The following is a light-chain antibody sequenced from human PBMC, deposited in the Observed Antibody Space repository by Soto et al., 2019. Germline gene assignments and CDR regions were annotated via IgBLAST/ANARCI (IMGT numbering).Light chain of an antibody. V-gene: IGKV3-15*01. Sequence: EIVMTHSPGTLSVSPGGRAALSCRASQSVITNLAWYQQKPGQAPRLLIFDASTRATGIPARFSGSGSGTEFTLTISSLQSADVAVYYCQQYYTWPRGTFGQGTKVEV. J-gene: IGKJ1*01. CDR3: QQYYTWPRGT. CDR2: DAS. CDR1: QSVITN.